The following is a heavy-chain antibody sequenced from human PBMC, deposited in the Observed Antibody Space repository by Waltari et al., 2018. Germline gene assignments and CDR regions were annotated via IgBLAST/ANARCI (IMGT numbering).Heavy chain of an antibody. V-gene: IGHV3-23*03. CDR3: AKPPRAYYYYMDV. CDR1: GFTFSSYA. Sequence: EVQLLESGGGLVQPGGSLRLSCAASGFTFSSYAMSWVRQAPGKGLEWVSVIYSGGSTYDADSVKGRFTISRDNSKNTLYLQMNSLRAEDTAVYYCAKPPRAYYYYMDVWGKGTTVTVSS. J-gene: IGHJ6*03. CDR2: IYSGGST.